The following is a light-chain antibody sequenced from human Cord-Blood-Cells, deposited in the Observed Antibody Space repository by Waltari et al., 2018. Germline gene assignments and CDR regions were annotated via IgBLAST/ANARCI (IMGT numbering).Light chain of an antibody. CDR2: AAS. CDR3: QQSYSTPLT. CDR1: QSISSY. V-gene: IGKV1-39*01. J-gene: IGKJ4*01. Sequence: LSASVGDRVTITCRASQSISSYLNWYQQKPGKAPKLLIYAASSLQSGVPSRFSGSGSGTDFTLTISSLQPEDFATYYCQQSYSTPLTSGGGTKVEIK.